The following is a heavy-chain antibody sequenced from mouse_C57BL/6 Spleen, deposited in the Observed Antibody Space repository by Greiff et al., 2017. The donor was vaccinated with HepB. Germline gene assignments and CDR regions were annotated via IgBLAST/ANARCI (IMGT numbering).Heavy chain of an antibody. CDR3: ARDTTVVGRYFDY. CDR2: ISSGSSTI. CDR1: GFTFSDYG. Sequence: EVKLMESGGGLVKPGGSLKLSCAASGFTFSDYGMHWVRQAPEKGLEWVAYISSGSSTIYYADTVKGRFTISRDNAKNTLFLQMTSLRSEDTAMYYCARDTTVVGRYFDYWGQGTTLTVSS. D-gene: IGHD1-1*01. V-gene: IGHV5-17*01. J-gene: IGHJ2*01.